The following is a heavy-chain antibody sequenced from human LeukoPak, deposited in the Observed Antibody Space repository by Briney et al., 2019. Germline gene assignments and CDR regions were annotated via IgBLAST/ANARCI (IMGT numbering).Heavy chain of an antibody. Sequence: SETLSLTCTVSGDSIRSYYWSWIRQPAGKGLEWIGRIYTSGSTNYNPSLESRVTMSVDTSKNQFSLKLSSVTAADTAVYYCARGRDGYNFGYYYYYMDVWGKGTTVTVSS. V-gene: IGHV4-4*07. D-gene: IGHD5-24*01. CDR3: ARGRDGYNFGYYYYYMDV. CDR2: IYTSGST. CDR1: GDSIRSYY. J-gene: IGHJ6*03.